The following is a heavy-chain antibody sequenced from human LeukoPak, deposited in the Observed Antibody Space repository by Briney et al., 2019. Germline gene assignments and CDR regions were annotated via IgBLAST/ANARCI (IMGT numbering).Heavy chain of an antibody. CDR3: ARGSFTMIVATIDY. CDR2: INPNSGGT. Sequence: ASVKVSCKASGYTFTGYYMHWVRQAPGRGLEWMGWINPNSGGTNYAQKFQGRVTMTRDTSISTAYMELSRLRSDDTAVYYCARGSFTMIVATIDYWGQGTLVTVSS. CDR1: GYTFTGYY. J-gene: IGHJ4*02. V-gene: IGHV1-2*02. D-gene: IGHD3-22*01.